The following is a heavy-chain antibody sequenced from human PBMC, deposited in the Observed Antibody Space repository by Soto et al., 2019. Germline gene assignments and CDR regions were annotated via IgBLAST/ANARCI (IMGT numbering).Heavy chain of an antibody. J-gene: IGHJ6*02. CDR1: GGSISSGGYY. CDR3: ARDIVVVPAAILTPPYYYYGMDV. V-gene: IGHV4-31*03. Sequence: QVQLQESGPGLVKPSQTLSLTCTVSGGSISSGGYYWSWIRQHPGKGLEWIGYIYYSGSTYYNPSLKSRVIISVDTSKNQFSLKLSSVTAADTAVYYCARDIVVVPAAILTPPYYYYGMDVWGQGTTVTVSS. CDR2: IYYSGST. D-gene: IGHD2-2*01.